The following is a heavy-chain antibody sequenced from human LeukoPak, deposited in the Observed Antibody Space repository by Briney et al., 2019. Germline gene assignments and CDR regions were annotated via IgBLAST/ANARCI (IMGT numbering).Heavy chain of an antibody. Sequence: SVKVSCKASGGTFSSYAISWVRQAPGQGLEWMGRIIPILGIANYAQKFQGRVTITADKSTSTAYMELSSLRSGDTAVYYCARAIFSTGGDNNVCFDYWGQGTLVTVSS. CDR3: ARAIFSTGGDNNVCFDY. CDR2: IIPILGIA. D-gene: IGHD2-21*02. CDR1: GGTFSSYA. V-gene: IGHV1-69*04. J-gene: IGHJ4*02.